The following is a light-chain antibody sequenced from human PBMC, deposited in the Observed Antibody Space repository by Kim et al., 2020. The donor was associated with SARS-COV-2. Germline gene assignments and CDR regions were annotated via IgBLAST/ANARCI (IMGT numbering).Light chain of an antibody. J-gene: IGLJ2*01. CDR2: YDD. Sequence: APGKTANISWGGNNIGSYSVHWYQQKPGQAPVLVIYYDDERPSGIPDRFSGSNSGNTATLTISRVEVGDEADYYCQVWDKSTDHPVFGGGTQLTVL. V-gene: IGLV3-21*04. CDR1: NIGSYS. CDR3: QVWDKSTDHPV.